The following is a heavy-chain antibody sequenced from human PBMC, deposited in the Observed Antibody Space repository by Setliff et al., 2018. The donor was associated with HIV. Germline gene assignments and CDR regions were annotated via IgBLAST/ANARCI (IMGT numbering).Heavy chain of an antibody. CDR3: AKEGSIWDFDY. CDR1: GFTFSDYG. CDR2: IWYDESNE. D-gene: IGHD6-13*01. J-gene: IGHJ4*02. V-gene: IGHV3-33*06. Sequence: GGSLRLSCVASGFTFSDYGMHWVRQTPGKGLEWVAVIWYDESNENYADSVKGRFTISRDNSKHTVYLQMNSLRAEDTAVYYCAKEGSIWDFDYWGQGTLVTVSS.